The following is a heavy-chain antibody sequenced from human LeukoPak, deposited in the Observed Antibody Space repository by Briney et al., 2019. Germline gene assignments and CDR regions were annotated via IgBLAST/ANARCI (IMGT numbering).Heavy chain of an antibody. CDR1: GGSISSGDYY. CDR2: IYYSGST. CDR3: ARDSQYYYDSSGSTGWFDP. J-gene: IGHJ5*02. Sequence: SETLSLTCTASGGSISSGDYYWSWIRQPPGKGLEWIRSIYYSGSTYYNPSLKSRVTISVDTSKNQFSLKLSSVTAADTAVYYCARDSQYYYDSSGSTGWFDPWGQGTLVTVSS. D-gene: IGHD3-22*01. V-gene: IGHV4-39*07.